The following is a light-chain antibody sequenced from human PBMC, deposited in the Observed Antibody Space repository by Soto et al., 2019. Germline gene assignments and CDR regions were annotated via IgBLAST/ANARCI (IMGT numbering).Light chain of an antibody. J-gene: IGKJ1*01. CDR3: QQSYVPPPT. V-gene: IGKV1-39*01. CDR2: AAS. Sequence: DNQLTQSPSSLSADLGDRVTITCRASLTTNIYLNWYQHKPGKAPRLLIYAASTLQTGVPSRFTGSGSGTDFTLTSSSLQAEYVGTYYCQQSYVPPPTFGQGTKV. CDR1: LTTNIY.